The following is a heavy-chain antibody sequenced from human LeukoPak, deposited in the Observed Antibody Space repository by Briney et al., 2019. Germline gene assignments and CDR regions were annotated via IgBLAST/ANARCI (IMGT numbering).Heavy chain of an antibody. CDR3: ARDPIAARGDYGMDV. J-gene: IGHJ6*02. CDR1: GFTFSSYV. D-gene: IGHD6-13*01. V-gene: IGHV3-23*01. CDR2: ISGSGDST. Sequence: GGSLRLSCAASGFTFSSYVMSWVRQAPGKGLEWVSAISGSGDSTYYADSVKGRFTISRDNAKNSLYLQVNSLRAEDTAVYYCARDPIAARGDYGMDVWGQGTTVTVSS.